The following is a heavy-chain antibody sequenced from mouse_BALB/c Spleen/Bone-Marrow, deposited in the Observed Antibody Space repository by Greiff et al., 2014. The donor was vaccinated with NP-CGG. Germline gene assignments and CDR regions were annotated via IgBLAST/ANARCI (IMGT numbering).Heavy chain of an antibody. J-gene: IGHJ1*01. V-gene: IGHV2-6-5*01. CDR1: GFSLNDYG. D-gene: IGHD2-1*01. CDR2: IWGGGST. CDR3: AKQYGNYDWYFDV. Sequence: QVQLKGSGPGLVAPSQSLSITCTVSGFSLNDYGVSWIRQPPRKGLEWLGVIWGGGSTYYNSALKSRLSISKDNSKSQVFLKMNSLQTDDTAMYYCAKQYGNYDWYFDVWGAGTTVTVSS.